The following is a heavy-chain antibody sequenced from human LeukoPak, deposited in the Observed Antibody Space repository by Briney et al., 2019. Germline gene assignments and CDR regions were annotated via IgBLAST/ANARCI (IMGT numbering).Heavy chain of an antibody. CDR2: ISHSGIS. CDR3: ARQRSDIVVVPPPRMDV. CDR1: GFSISSGYY. V-gene: IGHV4-38-2*01. Sequence: KSSETLSLTCSVSGFSISSGYYWGWIRQPPGKGLEWIGSISHSGISYYNPSLRSRVTLSVDTSKNQFSLKLSSVTAADTAVYYCARQRSDIVVVPPPRMDVWGKGTTVTISS. D-gene: IGHD2-2*01. J-gene: IGHJ6*04.